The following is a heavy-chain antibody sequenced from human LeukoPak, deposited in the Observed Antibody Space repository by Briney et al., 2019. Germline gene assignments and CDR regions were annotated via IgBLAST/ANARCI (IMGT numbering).Heavy chain of an antibody. CDR1: GFTFSSYA. CDR3: ARTAHFYSNGFDI. D-gene: IGHD6-13*01. J-gene: IGHJ3*02. CDR2: ISGSGGST. Sequence: GGSLRLSCAASGFTFSSYAMSWVRQAPGKGLEWVSAISGSGGSTYYADSVKGRFTISRDNSKNTLYLQMNSLRPEDTALYYCARTAHFYSNGFDIWGQGTMVTVSS. V-gene: IGHV3-23*01.